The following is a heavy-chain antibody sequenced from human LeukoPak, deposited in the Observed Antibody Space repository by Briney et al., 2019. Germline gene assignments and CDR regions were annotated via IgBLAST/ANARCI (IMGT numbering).Heavy chain of an antibody. J-gene: IGHJ4*02. V-gene: IGHV3-30*02. CDR2: IRYDGSNK. Sequence: GGSLRLSCAASGFTFSSYGMHWVRQAPGKGLEWVAFIRYDGSNKYYADSVKGRFTISRDNSKNTLYLQMNSLRAEDTAVYYCAKDPSGGEIYGDYYDLIDYWGQGTLVTVSS. D-gene: IGHD4-17*01. CDR3: AKDPSGGEIYGDYYDLIDY. CDR1: GFTFSSYG.